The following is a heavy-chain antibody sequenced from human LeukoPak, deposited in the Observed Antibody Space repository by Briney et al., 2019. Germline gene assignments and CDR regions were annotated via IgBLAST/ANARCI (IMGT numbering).Heavy chain of an antibody. CDR2: ISGSGGST. CDR1: GFTFSSYA. Sequence: GGSLRLSRAASGFTFSSYAMSWVRQAPGKGLEWVSAISGSGGSTYYADSVKGRFTISRDNSKNTLYLQMNSLRAEDTAVYYCAKAYYYDSSGYYYPPGYWGQGTLVTVSS. J-gene: IGHJ4*02. D-gene: IGHD3-22*01. V-gene: IGHV3-23*01. CDR3: AKAYYYDSSGYYYPPGY.